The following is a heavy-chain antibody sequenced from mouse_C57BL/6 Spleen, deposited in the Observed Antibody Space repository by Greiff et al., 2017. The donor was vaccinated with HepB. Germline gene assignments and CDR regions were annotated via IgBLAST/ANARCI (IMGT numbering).Heavy chain of an antibody. V-gene: IGHV1-74*01. J-gene: IGHJ2*01. CDR1: GYTFTSYW. Sequence: QVHVKQPGAELVKPGASVKVSCKASGYTFTSYWMHWVKQRPGQGLEWIGRIHPSDSDTNYNQKFKGKATLTVDKSSSTAYMQLSSLTSEDSAVYYCAMGLLRYQYYFDYWGQGTTLTVSS. CDR2: IHPSDSDT. D-gene: IGHD1-1*01. CDR3: AMGLLRYQYYFDY.